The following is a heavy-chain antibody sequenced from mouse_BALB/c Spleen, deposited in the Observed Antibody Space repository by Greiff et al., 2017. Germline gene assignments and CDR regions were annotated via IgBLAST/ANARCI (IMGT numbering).Heavy chain of an antibody. D-gene: IGHD2-4*01. CDR1: GYSFTGYN. V-gene: IGHV1-39*01. Sequence: VQLQQSGPELEKPGASVKISCKASGYSFTGYNLNWVKQSNGKSLEWIGNIDPYYGGTSYNQKFKGKATLTVDKSSSTAYLQLKSLTSEDSAVDYCARSYEYDPYVEGGGAGTTVTVSS. CDR3: ARSYEYDPYVEG. J-gene: IGHJ1*01. CDR2: IDPYYGGT.